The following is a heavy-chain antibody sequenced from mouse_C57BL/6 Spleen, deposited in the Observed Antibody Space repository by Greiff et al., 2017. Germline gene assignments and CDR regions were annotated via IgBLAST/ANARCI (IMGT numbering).Heavy chain of an antibody. V-gene: IGHV1-9*01. D-gene: IGHD1-1*01. CDR1: GYTFTGYW. CDR3: ARLGTVVANPLFDY. J-gene: IGHJ2*01. CDR2: ILPGSGST. Sequence: QVQLKESGAELMKPGASVKLSCKATGYTFTGYWIEWVKQRPGHGLEWIGEILPGSGSTNYNEKCKGKATFTADTSSNTAYMQLSSLTTEDSAIYDCARLGTVVANPLFDYWGQGTTLTVSS.